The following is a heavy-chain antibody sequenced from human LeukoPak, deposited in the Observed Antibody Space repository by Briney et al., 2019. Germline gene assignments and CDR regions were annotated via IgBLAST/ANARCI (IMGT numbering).Heavy chain of an antibody. D-gene: IGHD6-13*01. V-gene: IGHV3-21*01. CDR2: ISSGSGYI. CDR1: GFTFSSYS. CDR3: ARDRSSSFDY. J-gene: IGHJ4*02. Sequence: GGSLRLSCAASGFTFSSYSMNWVRQAPGKGLEWVSSISSGSGYIYYADSVKGRFTISRDNAKNSLYLQMNSLRAEDTAVYYCARDRSSSFDYWGQGTLVTVSS.